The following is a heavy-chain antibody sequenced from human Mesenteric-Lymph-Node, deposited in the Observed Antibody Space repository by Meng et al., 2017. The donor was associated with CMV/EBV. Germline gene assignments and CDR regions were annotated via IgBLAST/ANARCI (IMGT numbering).Heavy chain of an antibody. J-gene: IGHJ6*02. CDR2: ISWDSGNI. CDR3: ARDLSITSSLNYYGMDV. Sequence: GGSLRLSCAASGFTFDDYAMHWVRQAPGKGLEWVSGISWDSGNIAYVDSVKGRLTISRDNAENSLYLQMNSLRAEDTAVYYCARDLSITSSLNYYGMDVWGQGTTVTVSS. V-gene: IGHV3-9*01. D-gene: IGHD6-6*01. CDR1: GFTFDDYA.